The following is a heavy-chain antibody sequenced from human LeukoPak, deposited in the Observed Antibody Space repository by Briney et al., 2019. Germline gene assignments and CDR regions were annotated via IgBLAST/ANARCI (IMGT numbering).Heavy chain of an antibody. V-gene: IGHV3-9*01. D-gene: IGHD1-1*01. Sequence: PGGSLRLSCAASGFNLYDYAMHWVRQAPGKGLEWGSSISWDSGSSVYVDSVKGRFTISRDNAKNSLYLQMDSLTPEDSALYYCVKDLRLDLHLDTFHIWGRGTRVTVSS. CDR2: ISWDSGSS. J-gene: IGHJ3*02. CDR1: GFNLYDYA. CDR3: VKDLRLDLHLDTFHI.